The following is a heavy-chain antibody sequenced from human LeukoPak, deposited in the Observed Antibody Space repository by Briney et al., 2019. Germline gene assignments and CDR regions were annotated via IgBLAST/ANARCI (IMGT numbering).Heavy chain of an antibody. CDR3: ARSTYYYDSSGYSVNDAFDI. CDR1: GGSISSSSYY. D-gene: IGHD3-22*01. Sequence: PSETLSLTCTVSGGSISSSSYYWGWIRQPPGKGLEWIGSIYYSGSTYYNPSLKSRVTISVDTSKNQFSLKLSSVTAADTAVYYCARSTYYYDSSGYSVNDAFDIWGQGTMVTVSS. J-gene: IGHJ3*02. V-gene: IGHV4-39*07. CDR2: IYYSGST.